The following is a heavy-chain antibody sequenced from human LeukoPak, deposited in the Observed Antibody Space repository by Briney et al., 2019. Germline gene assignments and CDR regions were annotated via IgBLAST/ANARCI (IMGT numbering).Heavy chain of an antibody. J-gene: IGHJ4*02. V-gene: IGHV4-59*01. D-gene: IGHD2-21*02. CDR3: ARLYCGGDCYLDY. CDR2: IYYSGST. Sequence: SETLSLTCTVSGGSISSYYWSWIRQPPGKGLEWIGYIYYSGSTNYNPSLTSRVTISVDTSKNQFSLKLSSVTAADTAVYYCARLYCGGDCYLDYWGQGTLVTVSS. CDR1: GGSISSYY.